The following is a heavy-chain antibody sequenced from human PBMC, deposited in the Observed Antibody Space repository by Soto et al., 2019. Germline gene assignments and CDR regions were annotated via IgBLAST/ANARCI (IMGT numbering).Heavy chain of an antibody. D-gene: IGHD3-9*01. J-gene: IGHJ4*02. CDR2: INPSGGST. V-gene: IGHV1-46*01. CDR3: AIFDWATPAFRAALPFDY. Sequence: ASVKVSGKASGYTFTSYYMHWVRQAPGQGLEWMGIINPSGGSTSYAQKFQGRVTMTRDTSTSTVYMELSSLRSEDTAVYYCAIFDWATPAFRAALPFDYWGQGTLVTVSS. CDR1: GYTFTSYY.